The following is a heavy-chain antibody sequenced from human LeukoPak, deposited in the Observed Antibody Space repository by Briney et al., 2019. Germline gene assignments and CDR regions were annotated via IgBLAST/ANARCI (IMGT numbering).Heavy chain of an antibody. J-gene: IGHJ4*02. CDR1: GGTFSSYA. CDR3: AREGYCSGGSCYSGHDY. D-gene: IGHD2-15*01. Sequence: ASVKVSCKASGGTFSSYAISWVRQAPGQGLEWMGRIIPILGIANYAQKFQGRVTITADKSTSTAYMELSSLRSEDTAVYYRAREGYCSGGSCYSGHDYWGQGTLVTVSS. CDR2: IIPILGIA. V-gene: IGHV1-69*04.